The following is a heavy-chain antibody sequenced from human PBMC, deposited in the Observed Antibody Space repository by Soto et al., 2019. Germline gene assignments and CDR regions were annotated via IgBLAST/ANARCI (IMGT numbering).Heavy chain of an antibody. CDR3: ARSVLP. V-gene: IGHV4-59*12. Sequence: PSETLSLTCTVSGGSISSYYWSWIRQPPGKGLEWIGYIYYSGSTYYNPSLKSRVTISVDTSKNQFSLKLTSVTAADTAVYYCARSVLPWGQGTLVTV. CDR2: IYYSGST. CDR1: GGSISSYY. J-gene: IGHJ5*02.